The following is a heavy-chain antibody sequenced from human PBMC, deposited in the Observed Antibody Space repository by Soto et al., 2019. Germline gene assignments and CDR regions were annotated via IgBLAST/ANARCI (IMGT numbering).Heavy chain of an antibody. J-gene: IGHJ4*02. V-gene: IGHV3-23*01. CDR2: ISGSGGGA. Sequence: EVQLLESGENLVQPGGSLRLSCAASGFTVSSYAMNWVRQPPGKGLEWFSTISGSGGGAYYADSVNGRFTSSRDNSKNTLYLQMNSLRADDTAIYYCAKEGASSGYFFDYWGQGSLVTVSS. D-gene: IGHD6-25*01. CDR3: AKEGASSGYFFDY. CDR1: GFTVSSYA.